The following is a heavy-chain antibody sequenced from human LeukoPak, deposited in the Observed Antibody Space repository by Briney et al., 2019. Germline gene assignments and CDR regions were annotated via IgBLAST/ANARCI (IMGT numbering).Heavy chain of an antibody. CDR2: ISYDGSNK. V-gene: IGHV3-30-3*01. D-gene: IGHD3-9*01. Sequence: GGSLRLSCAASGSTFSSYAMHWVRQAPGKGLEWVAVISYDGSNKYYADSVKGRFTISRDNSKNTLYLQMNSLRAEDTAVYYCARATGDILTGYSDYWGQGTLVTVSS. CDR3: ARATGDILTGYSDY. CDR1: GSTFSSYA. J-gene: IGHJ4*02.